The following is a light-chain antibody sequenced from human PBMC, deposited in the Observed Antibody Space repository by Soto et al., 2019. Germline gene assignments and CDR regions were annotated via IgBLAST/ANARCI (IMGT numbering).Light chain of an antibody. V-gene: IGKV3-20*01. Sequence: EIVLTQSPGTLSLSPGERVTLSCRASQRVSTSYLAWYQQKPGQAPRLLIYGASSRATGIPDRFSGSGSGTDFTLTISRLEPEDFAVYYRQQYGSSPPYTFGQGTKLEIK. CDR3: QQYGSSPPYT. J-gene: IGKJ2*01. CDR1: QRVSTSY. CDR2: GAS.